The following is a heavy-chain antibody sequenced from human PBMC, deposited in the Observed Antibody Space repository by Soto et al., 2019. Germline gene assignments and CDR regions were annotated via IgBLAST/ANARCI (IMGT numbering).Heavy chain of an antibody. D-gene: IGHD4-17*01. CDR1: GGSISSSSYY. CDR2: IYYSGST. J-gene: IGHJ6*03. V-gene: IGHV4-39*01. CDR3: ARHPALGVTTSSIVRPYYYYYYMDV. Sequence: TSETLSLTCTVSGGSISSSSYYWGWIRQPPGKGLEWIGSIYYSGSTYYNPSLKSRVTISVDTSKNQFSLKLSSVTAADTAVYYCARHPALGVTTSSIVRPYYYYYYMDVWGKGTTVTVSS.